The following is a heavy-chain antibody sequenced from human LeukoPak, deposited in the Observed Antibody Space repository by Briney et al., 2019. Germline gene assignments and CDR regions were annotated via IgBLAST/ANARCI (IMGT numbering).Heavy chain of an antibody. D-gene: IGHD4-17*01. CDR3: ARDRPLTTVTNTHWFDP. V-gene: IGHV4-30-4*08. CDR2: IYYSGST. CDR1: GGSISSGGYS. J-gene: IGHJ5*02. Sequence: TLSLTCAVSGGSISSGGYSWSWIRQPPGKGLEWIGYIYYSGSTYYNPSLKSRVTISVDTSKNQFSLKLSSVTAADTAVYYCARDRPLTTVTNTHWFDPWGQGTLVTVSS.